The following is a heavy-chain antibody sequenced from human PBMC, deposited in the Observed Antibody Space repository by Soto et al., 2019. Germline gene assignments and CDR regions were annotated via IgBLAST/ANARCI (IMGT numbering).Heavy chain of an antibody. V-gene: IGHV3-23*01. CDR1: GFTFSSYA. Sequence: GGSLRLSCAASGFTFSSYAMSWVRQAPGKGLEWVSAISGSGGSTYYADSVKGRFTISRDNSKNTLYLQMNSLRAEDTAVYYCAKVYLGYCSSTSCLFDYWGQGTLVTVSS. D-gene: IGHD2-2*01. CDR2: ISGSGGST. CDR3: AKVYLGYCSSTSCLFDY. J-gene: IGHJ4*02.